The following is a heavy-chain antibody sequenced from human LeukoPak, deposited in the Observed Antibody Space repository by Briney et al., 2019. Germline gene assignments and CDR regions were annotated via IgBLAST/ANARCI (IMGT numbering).Heavy chain of an antibody. J-gene: IGHJ4*02. D-gene: IGHD5-12*01. Sequence: PSETLSLTCAVSGGSISSSNWWSWVRQPPGKGLEWIGEIYHSGSTNYNPSLKSRVTISVDKSKNQFSLKLSSVTAADTAVYYCARRRSRGYSGYDIGYWGQGTLVTVSS. CDR1: GGSISSSNW. V-gene: IGHV4-4*02. CDR2: IYHSGST. CDR3: ARRRSRGYSGYDIGY.